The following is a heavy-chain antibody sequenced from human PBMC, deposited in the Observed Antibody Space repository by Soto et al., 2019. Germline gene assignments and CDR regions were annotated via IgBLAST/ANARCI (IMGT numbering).Heavy chain of an antibody. CDR2: IYYSGST. V-gene: IGHV4-59*08. CDR1: GGSISSYY. Sequence: SETLSLTCTISGGSISSYYWSWLRQPPGKGLEWIGYIYYSGSTNYNPSLKSRVTISVDTSKNQFSLNLRSVTTADTAMYYCARHDDCENSPCSTGRWFDPWGQGTLFTV. J-gene: IGHJ5*02. CDR3: ARHDDCENSPCSTGRWFDP. D-gene: IGHD2-21*01.